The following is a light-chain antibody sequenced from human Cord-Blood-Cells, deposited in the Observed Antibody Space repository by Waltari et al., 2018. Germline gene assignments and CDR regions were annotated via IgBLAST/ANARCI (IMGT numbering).Light chain of an antibody. CDR2: EVS. CDR3: CSYAGSSTYV. Sequence: QSALTQPASVSGSPGQSITISCTGTSSHAGSYNLVSWYQQHPGKAPKLMIYEVSKRPSGVSNRFSGSKSGNTASLTISGLQAEDEADYYCCSYAGSSTYVFGTGTKVTVL. J-gene: IGLJ1*01. CDR1: SSHAGSYNL. V-gene: IGLV2-23*02.